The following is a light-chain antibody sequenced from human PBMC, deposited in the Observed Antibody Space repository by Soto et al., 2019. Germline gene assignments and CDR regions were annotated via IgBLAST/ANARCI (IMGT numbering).Light chain of an antibody. CDR1: QNIGTN. CDR3: QQTYSGLSTT. Sequence: DIQMTQSPSSLSASVGDRVTITCRASQNIGTNLNWYQQKPGKAPRLLIYVASNLHSGVPSTFSGSGSGTDFTLTISSLQPEDFATYYCQQTYSGLSTTFGQGTRLEIK. V-gene: IGKV1-39*01. CDR2: VAS. J-gene: IGKJ5*01.